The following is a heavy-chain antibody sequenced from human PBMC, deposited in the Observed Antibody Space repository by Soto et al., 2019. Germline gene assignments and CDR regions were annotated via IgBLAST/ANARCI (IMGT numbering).Heavy chain of an antibody. D-gene: IGHD3-22*01. CDR1: GFTFSSYA. J-gene: IGHJ4*02. V-gene: IGHV3-23*01. Sequence: TGGSLRLSCAASGFTFSSYAMSWVRQAPGKGLEWVSAISGSGGSTYYADSVKGRFTISRDNSKNTLYLQMNSLRAEDTAVYYCAKTPLITMIVVVLGGGFDYWGQGTLVTVSS. CDR2: ISGSGGST. CDR3: AKTPLITMIVVVLGGGFDY.